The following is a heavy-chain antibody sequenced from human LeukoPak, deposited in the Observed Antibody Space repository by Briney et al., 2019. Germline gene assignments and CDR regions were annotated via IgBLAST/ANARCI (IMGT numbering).Heavy chain of an antibody. V-gene: IGHV3-30-3*01. J-gene: IGHJ4*02. D-gene: IGHD3-16*01. CDR2: ISYDGSNK. CDR1: GFTFSSYA. Sequence: TGGSLRLSCAASGFTFSSYAMHWVRQAPGKGLEWVAVISYDGSNKYYADPVKGRFTISRDNSKNSLYLQMNSLRAEDTAVYYCARGAHWGQGTLVTVSS. CDR3: ARGAH.